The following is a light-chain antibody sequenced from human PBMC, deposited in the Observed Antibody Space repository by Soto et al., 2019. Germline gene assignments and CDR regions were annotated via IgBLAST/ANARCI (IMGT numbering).Light chain of an antibody. CDR2: GAS. CDR3: QQYGSSPGYT. J-gene: IGKJ2*01. CDR1: QSVSIN. V-gene: IGKV3-15*01. Sequence: EIVMTQSPATLSVSPGERATLSCRASQSVSINLAWYQQKPGQAPRLLIYGASTRATGIPARFSGSGSGTEFTLTISSLQSEDFAVYYCQQYGSSPGYTFGQGTKLEIK.